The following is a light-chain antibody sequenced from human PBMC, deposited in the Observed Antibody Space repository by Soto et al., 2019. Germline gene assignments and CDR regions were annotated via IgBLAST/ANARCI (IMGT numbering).Light chain of an antibody. CDR2: KVS. J-gene: IGKJ1*01. Sequence: DIVLTQSPLSLSVTPGESASISCRSSQSLVYSDGNTYLNCFQQRAGHSPRRLIYKVSNRASGVPDRFSGSGSGTYFTLKISGVEAEDVGVYYCMQATHWPPGTVGQGTKVDIK. CDR1: QSLVYSDGNTY. CDR3: MQATHWPPGT. V-gene: IGKV2-30*01.